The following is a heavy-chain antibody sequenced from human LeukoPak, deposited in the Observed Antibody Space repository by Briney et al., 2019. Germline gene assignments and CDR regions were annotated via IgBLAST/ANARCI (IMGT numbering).Heavy chain of an antibody. V-gene: IGHV3-30*02. J-gene: IGHJ4*02. CDR2: IRYDGSNK. D-gene: IGHD6-13*01. CDR1: GFTFSSYG. Sequence: GGSLRLSCAASGFTFSSYGMHWVRQAPGKGLEWVAFIRYDGSNKYYADSVKGRFTISRDNSKNTLYLQMNSLRAEDPAVYYCAKDKIESLLVQVLDYWGQGTLVTVSS. CDR3: AKDKIESLLVQVLDY.